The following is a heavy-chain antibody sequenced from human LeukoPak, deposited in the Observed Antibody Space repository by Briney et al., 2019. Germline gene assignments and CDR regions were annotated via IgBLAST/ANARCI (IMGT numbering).Heavy chain of an antibody. D-gene: IGHD2-15*01. CDR2: IYHSGST. V-gene: IGHV4-4*02. CDR3: ARRYCSGGSCYSSPFDY. J-gene: IGHJ4*02. CDR1: GGSISSSNW. Sequence: PSGTLSLTCAVSGGSISSSNWWSWVRQPPGKGLEWIGYIYHSGSTNYNPSLKSRVTISVDKSKNQFSLKLSSVTAADTAVYYCARRYCSGGSCYSSPFDYWGQGTLVTVSS.